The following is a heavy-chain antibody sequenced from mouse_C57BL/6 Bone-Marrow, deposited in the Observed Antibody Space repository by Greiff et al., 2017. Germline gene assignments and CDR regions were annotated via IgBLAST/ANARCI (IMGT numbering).Heavy chain of an antibody. D-gene: IGHD2-1*01. CDR3: ARIVYYGNYDFDY. CDR2: IYPRSGNT. CDR1: GYTFTSYG. J-gene: IGHJ2*01. V-gene: IGHV1-81*01. Sequence: LVESGAELARPGASVKLSCKASGYTFTSYGISWVKQSTGQGLEWIGEIYPRSGNTYYNEKFKGKATLTADKSSSTAYMELRSLTSEDSAVYFCARIVYYGNYDFDYWGQGTTLTVSS.